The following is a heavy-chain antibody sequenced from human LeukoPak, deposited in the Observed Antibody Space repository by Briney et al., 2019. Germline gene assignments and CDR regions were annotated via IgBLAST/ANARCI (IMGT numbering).Heavy chain of an antibody. J-gene: IGHJ4*02. CDR1: GFTFSNYA. Sequence: QPGGSLRLSCDASGFTFSNYAMSWVRQAPGKGLEWVSYISSTGNTIYYADSVKGRFTISRDNAKSSLYLRMNSLRAEDTAVYYCARDSSGNFIPDYFDYWGQGTLVTVSS. V-gene: IGHV3-48*03. CDR3: ARDSSGNFIPDYFDY. CDR2: ISSTGNTI. D-gene: IGHD3-10*01.